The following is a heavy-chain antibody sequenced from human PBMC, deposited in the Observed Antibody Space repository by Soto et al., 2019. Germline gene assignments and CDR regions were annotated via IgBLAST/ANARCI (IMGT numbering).Heavy chain of an antibody. D-gene: IGHD3-16*01. CDR2: IYHSGNT. Sequence: QVQLQQWGAGLLKPSETLSLTCAVNGGSFNDYYWAWIRQPPGKGLEWIGGIYHSGNTYYNPSLESRVIMSVDTSKKQFSLRLNSVTAADTAMYYCARVRRGFNRESWSYWYNGMDVWGQGTTVTVS. J-gene: IGHJ6*02. CDR3: ARVRRGFNRESWSYWYNGMDV. V-gene: IGHV4-34*02. CDR1: GGSFNDYY.